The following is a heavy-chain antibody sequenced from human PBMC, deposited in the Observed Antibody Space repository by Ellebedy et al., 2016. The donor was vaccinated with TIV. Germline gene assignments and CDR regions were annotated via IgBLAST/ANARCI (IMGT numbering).Heavy chain of an antibody. D-gene: IGHD3-10*01. CDR3: ARIRDYYTSCAHYYFDY. J-gene: IGHJ4*02. CDR2: SDWDDDK. V-gene: IGHV2-70*11. Sequence: SGPTLVKPTQTLTLTCTFSGFSLTTHGGSVSWIRQHQGKDLEWLARSDWDDDKYYSTSLKTRLTIARDSSKNQVFLTMTNMDPVDTATYHCARIRDYYTSCAHYYFDYWGQGTLVTVSS. CDR1: GFSLTTHGGS.